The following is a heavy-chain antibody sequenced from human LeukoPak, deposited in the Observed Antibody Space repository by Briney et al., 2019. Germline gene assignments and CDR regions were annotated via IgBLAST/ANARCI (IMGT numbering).Heavy chain of an antibody. D-gene: IGHD2-15*01. V-gene: IGHV3-23*01. CDR3: AKDIGLTGVFY. CDR1: GFTFSSYW. CDR2: ISGSGGST. Sequence: GGSLRLSCAASGFTFSSYWMHWVRQAPGKGLEWVSAISGSGGSTYYADSVKGRFTISRDNSKNTLYLQMNSLRAEDTAVYYCAKDIGLTGVFYWGQGTLVTVSS. J-gene: IGHJ4*02.